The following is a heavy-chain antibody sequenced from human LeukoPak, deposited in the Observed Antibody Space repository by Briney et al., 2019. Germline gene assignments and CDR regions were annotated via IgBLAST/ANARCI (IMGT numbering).Heavy chain of an antibody. J-gene: IGHJ6*02. V-gene: IGHV3-66*02. CDR2: IYSGGST. Sequence: GGSLRLSCAASGFTVSTNYMSWVRQAPGKGLEWVSVIYSGGSTYYTDSVKGRFTISRDNSKNTLYLQMNSLRAEDTAVYYCARGGEQLLAPYYYYGMGAWGQGTTVTVSS. CDR3: ARGGEQLLAPYYYYGMGA. CDR1: GFTVSTNY. D-gene: IGHD6-13*01.